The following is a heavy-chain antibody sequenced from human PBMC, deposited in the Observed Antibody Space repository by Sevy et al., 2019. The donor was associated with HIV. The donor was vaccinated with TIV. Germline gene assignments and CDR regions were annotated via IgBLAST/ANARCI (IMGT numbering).Heavy chain of an antibody. Sequence: GGSLRLSCAASGITVSSNDMSWVRQAPGKGLEWVSVISTDGNTVYADSVKGRFTISRDNSKNTLYFQMNSLRAEDTAVYYCGTDSEGGRGGDYWGQGTLVTVSS. CDR1: GITVSSND. J-gene: IGHJ4*02. CDR2: ISTDGNT. CDR3: GTDSEGGRGGDY. D-gene: IGHD1-26*01. V-gene: IGHV3-53*01.